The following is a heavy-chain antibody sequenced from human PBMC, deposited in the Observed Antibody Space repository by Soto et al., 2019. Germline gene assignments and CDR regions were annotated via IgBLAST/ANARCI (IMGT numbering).Heavy chain of an antibody. D-gene: IGHD6-19*01. Sequence: PGGSLRLSCAASGFTFSSYGMHWVRQAPGKGLEWVAVISYDGSNKYYADSVKGRFTISRDNSKNTLYLQMNSLRAEDTAVYYCAKDGIAVAGHFDYWGQGTLVTVSS. V-gene: IGHV3-30*18. J-gene: IGHJ4*02. CDR2: ISYDGSNK. CDR1: GFTFSSYG. CDR3: AKDGIAVAGHFDY.